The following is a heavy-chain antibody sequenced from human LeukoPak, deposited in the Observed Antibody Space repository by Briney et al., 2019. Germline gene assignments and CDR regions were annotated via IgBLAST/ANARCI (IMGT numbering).Heavy chain of an antibody. CDR3: ARGFGAGNYYYGWFDP. Sequence: SETLSLTCTVSGGSISSSSYYWGWIRQPPGKGLEWIGSIYHSGSTYYNPSLKSRVTISVDTSKNQFSLKLSSVTAADTAVYYCARGFGAGNYYYGWFDPWGQGTLVSVSS. CDR1: GGSISSSSYY. J-gene: IGHJ5*02. CDR2: IYHSGST. V-gene: IGHV4-39*07. D-gene: IGHD3-10*01.